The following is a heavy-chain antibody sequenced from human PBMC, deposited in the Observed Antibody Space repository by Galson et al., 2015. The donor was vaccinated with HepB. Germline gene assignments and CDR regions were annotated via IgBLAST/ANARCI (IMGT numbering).Heavy chain of an antibody. J-gene: IGHJ4*02. D-gene: IGHD6-13*01. V-gene: IGHV1-69*01. CDR2: IIPIFGTA. CDR3: ARKGIAAAGPIDY. CDR1: GGTFSSYA. Sequence: CKASGGTFSSYAISWVRQAPGQGLEWMGGIIPIFGTANYAQKFQGRVTITADESTSTAYMELSSLRSEDTAVYYCARKGIAAAGPIDYWGQGTLVTVSS.